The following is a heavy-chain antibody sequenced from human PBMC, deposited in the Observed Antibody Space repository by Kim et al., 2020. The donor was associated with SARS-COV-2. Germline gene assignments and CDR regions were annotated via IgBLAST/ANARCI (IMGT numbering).Heavy chain of an antibody. D-gene: IGHD6-6*01. J-gene: IGHJ5*02. V-gene: IGHV4-39*01. CDR3: AGRPVAARPLNEFDP. Sequence: PSRKSRVPISVDTSKNQFSLKLRSVTAADTAVYYCAGRPVAARPLNEFDPWGQGSLVTVSS.